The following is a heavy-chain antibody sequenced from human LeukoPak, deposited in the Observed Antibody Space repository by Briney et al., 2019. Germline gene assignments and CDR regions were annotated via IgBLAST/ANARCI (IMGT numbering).Heavy chain of an antibody. CDR1: GFTFSNFW. V-gene: IGHV3-7*01. CDR3: AKTTLAVAGTGYAFDM. Sequence: GGSLRLSCAASGFTFSNFWMSWARLTPGMGLEWVANIKPDGSEKYYMDSVKGRFTISRDNAKKSMYLQMNFLRAEDTALYYCAKTTLAVAGTGYAFDMWGQGTMVTVSS. J-gene: IGHJ3*02. CDR2: IKPDGSEK. D-gene: IGHD6-19*01.